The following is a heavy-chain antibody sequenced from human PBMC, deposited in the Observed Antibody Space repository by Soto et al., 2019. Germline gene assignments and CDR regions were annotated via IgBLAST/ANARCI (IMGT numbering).Heavy chain of an antibody. J-gene: IGHJ4*02. CDR1: GYTFTSYG. Sequence: DSVKVSCKASGYTFTSYGISWVRQAPGQGLEYMGWITAYNGNTNYAQKLQGRVTMTTDTSTSTAYMELRSLRFDDTAVYYCALYDGRRGYFDYWGQGTLVSLSS. CDR3: ALYDGRRGYFDY. CDR2: ITAYNGNT. D-gene: IGHD3-22*01. V-gene: IGHV1-18*01.